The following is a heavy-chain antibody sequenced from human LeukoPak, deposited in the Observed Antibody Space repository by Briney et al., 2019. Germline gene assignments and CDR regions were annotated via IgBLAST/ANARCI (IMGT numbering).Heavy chain of an antibody. V-gene: IGHV3-30*02. D-gene: IGHD1-7*01. Sequence: GGSLRLSCAASGFTFSAYGMHWVRQAPGKGLEWVSFIRYDGNSQYYADSVKGRFTISRDNSKDTLYLQMNSLRSGDTAVYYCAKDPSLITGTTNDWFDPWGLGTLVTVSS. CDR3: AKDPSLITGTTNDWFDP. CDR1: GFTFSAYG. CDR2: IRYDGNSQ. J-gene: IGHJ5*02.